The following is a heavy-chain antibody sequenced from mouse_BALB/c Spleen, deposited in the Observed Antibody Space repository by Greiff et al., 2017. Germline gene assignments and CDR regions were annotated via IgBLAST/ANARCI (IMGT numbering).Heavy chain of an antibody. Sequence: EVKLVESGGGLVQPGGSLRLSCATSGFTFTDYYMSWVRQPPGKALEWLGFIRNKANGYTTEYSASVKGRFTISRDNSQSILYLQMNTLRAEDSATYYCARGGDGYYSYAMDYWGQGTSVTVSS. J-gene: IGHJ4*01. CDR2: IRNKANGYTT. CDR3: ARGGDGYYSYAMDY. V-gene: IGHV7-3*02. D-gene: IGHD2-3*01. CDR1: GFTFTDYY.